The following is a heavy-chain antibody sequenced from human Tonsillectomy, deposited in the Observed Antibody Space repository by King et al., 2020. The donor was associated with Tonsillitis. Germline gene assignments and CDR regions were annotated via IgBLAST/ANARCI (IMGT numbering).Heavy chain of an antibody. Sequence: VQLQESGPGLLKSSETLSLTCVVSGDSISTGYYWGWIRQPPGKGLEWIGSIDHGGNTYYNSSLKSRVRISVDTSKNQFSLKLKSVTAADTAIYNCARVSGSLNFWGQGTLVTVSS. D-gene: IGHD1-26*01. J-gene: IGHJ4*02. CDR2: IDHGGNT. CDR1: GDSISTGYY. V-gene: IGHV4-38-2*01. CDR3: ARVSGSLNF.